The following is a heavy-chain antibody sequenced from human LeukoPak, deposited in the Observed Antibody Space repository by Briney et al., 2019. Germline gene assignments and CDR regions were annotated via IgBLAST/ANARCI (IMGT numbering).Heavy chain of an antibody. CDR2: ISWNSGDK. Sequence: GRSLRLSCAGSGFNFNNYAMHWVRQAPGMGLEWVSGISWNSGDKAYADSVKGRFTISRDNVKNSLYLQMNSLRVDDTAFYYCAKANSNWYFDLWGRGTLVSVPS. V-gene: IGHV3-9*01. CDR3: AKANSNWYFDL. CDR1: GFNFNNYA. J-gene: IGHJ2*01.